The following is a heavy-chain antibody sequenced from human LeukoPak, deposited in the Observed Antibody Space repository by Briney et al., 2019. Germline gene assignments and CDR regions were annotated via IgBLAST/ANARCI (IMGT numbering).Heavy chain of an antibody. CDR1: GYTFTSYD. CDR3: ARGKFGYSSSWYGGEVDY. CDR2: MNPNSGNT. D-gene: IGHD6-13*01. Sequence: ASVKVSRKASGYTFTSYDINWVRQATGQGLEWMGWMNPNSGNTGYAQKFRGRVTMTRNTSISTAYMELSSLRSEDTAVYYCARGKFGYSSSWYGGEVDYWGQGTLVTVSS. V-gene: IGHV1-8*01. J-gene: IGHJ4*02.